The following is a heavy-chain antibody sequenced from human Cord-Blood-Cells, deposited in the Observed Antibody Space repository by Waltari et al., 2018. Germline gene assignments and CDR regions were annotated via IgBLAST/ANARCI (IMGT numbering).Heavy chain of an antibody. Sequence: QVQLVQSGAEVKKPGYAVKVSCNASGGTFSSSAIRWLRQPPGQGLEWMGGTIPIFGTANYAQKFQGRVTITADESTSTAYMELGSLRSEDTAVYYCARDPGLEPPTDYMDVWGKGTTVTVSS. CDR2: TIPIFGTA. CDR1: GGTFSSSA. D-gene: IGHD1-1*01. J-gene: IGHJ6*03. CDR3: ARDPGLEPPTDYMDV. V-gene: IGHV1-69*01.